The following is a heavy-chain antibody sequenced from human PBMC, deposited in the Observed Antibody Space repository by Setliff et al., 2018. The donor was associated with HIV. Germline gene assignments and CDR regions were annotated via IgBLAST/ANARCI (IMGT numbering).Heavy chain of an antibody. J-gene: IGHJ4*02. CDR3: ARASNFDWVQYYFDY. V-gene: IGHV1-18*01. Sequence: ASVKVSCKASGYTFTSYGISWVRQAPGQGLEWMGWISAYNGNTNYAQKLQGRVTMTTDTSTSTAYMELSSLRSEDTAVYYCARASNFDWVQYYFDYWGQGTLVTVSS. CDR1: GYTFTSYG. CDR2: ISAYNGNT. D-gene: IGHD3-9*01.